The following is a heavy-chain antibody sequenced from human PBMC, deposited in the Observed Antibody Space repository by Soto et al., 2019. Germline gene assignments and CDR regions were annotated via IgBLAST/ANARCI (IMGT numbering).Heavy chain of an antibody. CDR1: GFIFSEYA. J-gene: IGHJ3*02. Sequence: EAQLLESGGGLIQPGGSLRLSCVASGFIFSEYAMSWVRQTPGKGLEWVSVIGGDGGITIYADSVKGRFTISRDNSKNTLYRKMDSLRADDTVVYYCAKDSIKRKGIYDPFDIWGQGRVVSVSS. D-gene: IGHD2-21*01. V-gene: IGHV3-23*01. CDR3: AKDSIKRKGIYDPFDI. CDR2: IGGDGGIT.